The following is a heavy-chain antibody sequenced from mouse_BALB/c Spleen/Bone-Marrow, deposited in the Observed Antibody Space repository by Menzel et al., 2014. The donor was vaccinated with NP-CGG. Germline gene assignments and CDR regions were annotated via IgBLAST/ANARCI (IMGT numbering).Heavy chain of an antibody. D-gene: IGHD1-1*01. CDR2: ISSGGSYT. V-gene: IGHV5-9-3*01. CDR3: ARHITTVVADY. Sequence: EVQGVESGGGLVKPGGSLKLSCAASGFTLSSYAMSWVRQTPEKRLEWVATISSGGSYTYYPDSVKGRFTISRDNAKNTLYLQMSSLRSEDTAMYYCARHITTVVADYWGQGTTLTVSS. J-gene: IGHJ2*01. CDR1: GFTLSSYA.